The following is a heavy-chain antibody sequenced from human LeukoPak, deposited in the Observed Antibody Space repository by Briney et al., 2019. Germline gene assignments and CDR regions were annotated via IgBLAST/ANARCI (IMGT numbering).Heavy chain of an antibody. Sequence: GGSLRLSCAASGFTFSSYSMSWVRQAPGKGLEWVSSISTSSSYIYYVDSVKGRFTISRDNAKNSLYLQMNSLRAEDKAVYYCARDFDYGGNTFDYWGQGTLVTVSS. CDR2: ISTSSSYI. CDR1: GFTFSSYS. V-gene: IGHV3-21*01. J-gene: IGHJ4*02. CDR3: ARDFDYGGNTFDY. D-gene: IGHD4-23*01.